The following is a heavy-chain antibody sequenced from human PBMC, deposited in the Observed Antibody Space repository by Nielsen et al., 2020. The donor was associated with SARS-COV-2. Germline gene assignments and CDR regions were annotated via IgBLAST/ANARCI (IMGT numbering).Heavy chain of an antibody. Sequence: GGSLRLSCAASGFTFSSYGMHWVRQAPGKGLEWVAVIWYDGSNKYYADSVKGRFTISRDNSKNTLYLQMNSLRAEDTAVYYCAKGGWFGELYYYYGMDVWGQGTTVTASS. D-gene: IGHD3-10*01. CDR1: GFTFSSYG. CDR2: IWYDGSNK. J-gene: IGHJ6*02. CDR3: AKGGWFGELYYYYGMDV. V-gene: IGHV3-33*06.